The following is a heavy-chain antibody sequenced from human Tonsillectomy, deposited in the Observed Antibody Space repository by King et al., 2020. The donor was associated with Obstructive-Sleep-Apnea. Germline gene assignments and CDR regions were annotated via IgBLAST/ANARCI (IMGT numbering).Heavy chain of an antibody. CDR2: IHYSGST. V-gene: IGHV4-59*01. J-gene: IGHJ4*02. CDR1: GCSISSYY. D-gene: IGHD5-18*01. CDR3: ARDGDTAMDSYYFDY. Sequence: VQLQESGPGLVKPSETLSLTCTVSGCSISSYYWSWIRQPPGKGLEWIWYIHYSGSTHYNPFLKSRVTISVDTSKNQFSLKLSSATAADTAVYYCARDGDTAMDSYYFDYWGQGTLVTVSS.